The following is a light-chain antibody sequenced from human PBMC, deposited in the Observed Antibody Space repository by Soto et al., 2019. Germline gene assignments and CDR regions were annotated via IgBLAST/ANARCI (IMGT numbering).Light chain of an antibody. V-gene: IGKV3-20*01. CDR2: GAS. CDR3: QQYDSSPLT. J-gene: IGKJ1*01. Sequence: EIVLTQSPDTLSLSPGERATLSCRASQSINSNYLAWYQQKPGQGPRPLIYGASSRATGIPDRFSGSGSGTDFTLTISRLEPEDFAVYYCQQYDSSPLTFGQGTKVEIK. CDR1: QSINSNY.